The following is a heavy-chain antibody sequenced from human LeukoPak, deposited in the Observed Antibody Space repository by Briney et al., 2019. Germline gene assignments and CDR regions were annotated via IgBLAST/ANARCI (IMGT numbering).Heavy chain of an antibody. V-gene: IGHV4-59*01. CDR2: IYYSGST. CDR1: GGSISNYY. CDR3: ARDRSTHDY. D-gene: IGHD1-1*01. Sequence: SETLSLTCTVSGGSISNYYWSWIRQPPGKGLEWIGYIYYSGSTKYNPSLKSRVTISVDTSKNQFSLRLSSVTAADTAVYYCARDRSTHDYWGQGTLVTVSS. J-gene: IGHJ4*02.